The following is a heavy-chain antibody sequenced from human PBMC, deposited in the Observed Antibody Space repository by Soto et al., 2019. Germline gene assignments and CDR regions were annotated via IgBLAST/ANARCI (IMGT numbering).Heavy chain of an antibody. CDR2: IYWDDDK. V-gene: IGHV2-5*02. CDR3: AHSGTLITGTDNFDY. CDR1: GFSLSTSGVG. Sequence: SCPTLVNPTQTLTLTCTFSGFSLSTSGVGVGWIRQPPGKALEWLALIYWDDDKRYSPSLKSRLTITKDTSKNQVVLTVTNMDPVDTATYYCAHSGTLITGTDNFDYWGQGTLVTVYS. J-gene: IGHJ4*02. D-gene: IGHD1-20*01.